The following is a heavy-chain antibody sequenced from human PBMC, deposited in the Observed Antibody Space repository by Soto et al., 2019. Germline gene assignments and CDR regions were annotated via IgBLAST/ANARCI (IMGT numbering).Heavy chain of an antibody. D-gene: IGHD3-10*01. CDR3: AASYGSGYRAFDY. CDR2: INPIVSMS. V-gene: IGHV1-69*02. J-gene: IGHJ4*02. CDR1: GDTFSFYT. Sequence: QVQLVQSGTEVKKPGSSVKVSCKASGDTFSFYTINWVRQAPGLGLEWVGRINPIVSMSNYAQKFQGRVSMPADKSTSTAYMELRSMRSDDTAMYFCAASYGSGYRAFDYWGQGALVIVYS.